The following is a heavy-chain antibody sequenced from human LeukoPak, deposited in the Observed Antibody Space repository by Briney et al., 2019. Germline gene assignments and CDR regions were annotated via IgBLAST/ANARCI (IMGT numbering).Heavy chain of an antibody. J-gene: IGHJ4*02. Sequence: ASVKVSCKASGYTFTSYGISWVRQAPGQGLEWMGIINPSGGSTSYAQKFQGRVTMTRDTSTSTVYMELSSLRSEDTAVYYCARDSTVEDFDYWGQGTLVTVSS. CDR3: ARDSTVEDFDY. V-gene: IGHV1-46*01. D-gene: IGHD4-11*01. CDR1: GYTFTSYG. CDR2: INPSGGST.